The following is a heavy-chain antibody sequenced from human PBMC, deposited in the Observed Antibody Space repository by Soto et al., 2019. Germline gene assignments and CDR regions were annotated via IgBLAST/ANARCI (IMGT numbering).Heavy chain of an antibody. CDR3: ARQFFFDY. V-gene: IGHV3-7*03. CDR2: IKQDGSEK. CDR1: VFTFSSYW. J-gene: IGHJ4*02. Sequence: GGSLRLSCAASVFTFSSYWMSWVRQAPGKGLEWVANIKQDGSEKYYVDAVKGRFTISRDNAKNSLYLQMNSLRAEDTAVYYCARQFFFDYWGQGTLVTVSS. D-gene: IGHD3-3*01.